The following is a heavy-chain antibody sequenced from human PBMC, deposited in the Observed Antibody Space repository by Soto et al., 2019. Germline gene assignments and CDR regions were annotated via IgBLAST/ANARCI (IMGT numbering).Heavy chain of an antibody. D-gene: IGHD6-6*01. J-gene: IGHJ5*02. Sequence: PSETLSLTCTVSGGSIRRGGYYWSWIRQHPGRGLEWIGYISHSGSAYYNPSLKSRVTISVDTSKNHFSLNLTSVTAADTAVYYCARDEYGIDPWGQGTLVTVSS. CDR3: ARDEYGIDP. CDR1: GGSIRRGGYY. V-gene: IGHV4-31*03. CDR2: ISHSGSA.